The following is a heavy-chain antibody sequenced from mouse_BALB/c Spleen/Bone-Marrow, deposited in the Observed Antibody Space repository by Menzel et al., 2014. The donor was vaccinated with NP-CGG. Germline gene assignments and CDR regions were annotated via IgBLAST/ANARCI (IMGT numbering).Heavy chain of an antibody. J-gene: IGHJ3*02. CDR1: GFTFXSYD. D-gene: IGHD1-1*01. CDR2: ISSGGGST. V-gene: IGHV5-12-1*01. CDR3: ARQILRGFGY. Sequence: EVKVVESGGGLVKPGGSLKLSCAASGFTFXSYDMSWVRQTPEKRLEWVAYISSGGGSTYYADTVKGRFTISRDNAKNTLYLQMSSLKSEDTAMYYCARQILRGFGYWGQGTPVTVSA.